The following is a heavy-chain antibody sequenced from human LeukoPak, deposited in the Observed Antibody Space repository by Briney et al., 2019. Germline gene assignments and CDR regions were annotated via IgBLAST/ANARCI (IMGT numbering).Heavy chain of an antibody. CDR2: IYASGST. Sequence: PSETLSLTCTVSGGSISSGAYYWSWIRQPADKGLEWIGRIYASGSTNYKPSLKSRVTISLDTSKNQFSLRLSSVTAADTAVYYCARAALGDDYSNYNWFDPWGQGTLVTVSS. D-gene: IGHD4-11*01. J-gene: IGHJ5*02. V-gene: IGHV4-61*02. CDR3: ARAALGDDYSNYNWFDP. CDR1: GGSISSGAYY.